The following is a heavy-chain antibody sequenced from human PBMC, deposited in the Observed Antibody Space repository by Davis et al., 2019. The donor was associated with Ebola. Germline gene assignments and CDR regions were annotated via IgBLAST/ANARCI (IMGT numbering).Heavy chain of an antibody. CDR2: IGNDGSDQ. Sequence: GESLKISCAASGFTFSTYGMHWVRQAPGKGLEWVAFIGNDGSDQYYGDSVKGRFTISRDNSKNTLSLQMNSLRAEDTAVYYCAKGDNSGWYGFDYWGQGTLVTVSS. V-gene: IGHV3-30*02. D-gene: IGHD6-19*01. CDR3: AKGDNSGWYGFDY. CDR1: GFTFSTYG. J-gene: IGHJ4*02.